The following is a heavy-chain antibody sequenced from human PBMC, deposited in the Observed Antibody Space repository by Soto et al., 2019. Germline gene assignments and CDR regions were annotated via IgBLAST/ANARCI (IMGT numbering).Heavy chain of an antibody. J-gene: IGHJ4*02. CDR2: ISSSSSFI. Sequence: EVQLVESGGGLVKPGGSLRLSCADSGFTFSSYTMNWVRQAPGKGLEWVSSISSSSSFIYYADSVKGRFTISRDNAKTSLYLQMNSLRAEDTAVYYCARGSSWPDYWGQGTLVTVSS. CDR1: GFTFSSYT. D-gene: IGHD6-13*01. V-gene: IGHV3-21*01. CDR3: ARGSSWPDY.